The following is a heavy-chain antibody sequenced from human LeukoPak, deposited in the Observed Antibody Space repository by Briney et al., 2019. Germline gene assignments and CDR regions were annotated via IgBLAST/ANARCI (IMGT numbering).Heavy chain of an antibody. D-gene: IGHD2-15*01. Sequence: GGSLRLSCAASGFSFSGYGMHWVRQAPGKGLEWVAVISYDGSNKYYADSVKGRFTISRDNSKNTLYLQMNSLRAEDTAVYYCVSFGYCSGGSCLAYYFDYWGQGTLVTVSS. V-gene: IGHV3-30*03. CDR2: ISYDGSNK. CDR1: GFSFSGYG. J-gene: IGHJ4*02. CDR3: VSFGYCSGGSCLAYYFDY.